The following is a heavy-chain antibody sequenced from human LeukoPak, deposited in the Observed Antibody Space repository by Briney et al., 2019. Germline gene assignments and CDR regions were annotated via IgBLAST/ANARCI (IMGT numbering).Heavy chain of an antibody. CDR2: IWSDGTEK. V-gene: IGHV3-33*06. Sequence: GGSLTLSCAAFGFTYSHYGMHWVRQVPGKGLEWVAVIWSDGTEKYYGDAVKARFTISRDNSMKTLYLQMNSLRGDDTAVYYCAKDAQRGFDYSNSLEYWGQGTLVTVSS. J-gene: IGHJ4*02. CDR1: GFTYSHYG. D-gene: IGHD4-11*01. CDR3: AKDAQRGFDYSNSLEY.